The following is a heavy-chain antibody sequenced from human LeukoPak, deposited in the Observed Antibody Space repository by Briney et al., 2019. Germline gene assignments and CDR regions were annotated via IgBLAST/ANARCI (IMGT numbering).Heavy chain of an antibody. CDR1: GYTFTRDY. D-gene: IGHD1-7*01. Sequence: ASVKVSCKASGYTFTRDYIHLVRQAPGQGLEWMGIINPSGGSTSYAQKFQGRVNMTRDKSTSTVYMELSSLRSEDTAVYYCAREGWNYVLWFDPWGQGTLVTVSS. J-gene: IGHJ5*02. CDR2: INPSGGST. CDR3: AREGWNYVLWFDP. V-gene: IGHV1-46*01.